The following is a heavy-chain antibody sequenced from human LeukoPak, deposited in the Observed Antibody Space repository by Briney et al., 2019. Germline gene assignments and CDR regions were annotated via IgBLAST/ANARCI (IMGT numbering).Heavy chain of an antibody. J-gene: IGHJ4*02. CDR1: GGSISSYY. CDR3: ARINGSSWPSDY. D-gene: IGHD6-13*01. Sequence: SETLSLTCTVSGGSISSYYWSWIRQPPGKGLEWIGYIYSSGSTEYNPSHKSRVTISVDTSKNQFSLKLSSVTAADTAVYYCARINGSSWPSDYWGQGTLVTVSS. CDR2: IYSSGST. V-gene: IGHV4-4*09.